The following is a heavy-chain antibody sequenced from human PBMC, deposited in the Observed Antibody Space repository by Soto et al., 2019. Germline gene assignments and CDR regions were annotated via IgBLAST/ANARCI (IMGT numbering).Heavy chain of an antibody. V-gene: IGHV3-23*01. CDR1: GFTFSSYV. CDR2: VGGSDDTT. D-gene: IGHD3-16*01. Sequence: GGSLRLSCAASGFTFSSYVMSWVRQTPGTGLEWVSSVGGSDDTTYYADSVKGRFTISRDNSKDTLFLQMNSLRVEDTALYYCAKILGSNLDMIFDHWGQGTLVTVSS. CDR3: AKILGSNLDMIFDH. J-gene: IGHJ4*02.